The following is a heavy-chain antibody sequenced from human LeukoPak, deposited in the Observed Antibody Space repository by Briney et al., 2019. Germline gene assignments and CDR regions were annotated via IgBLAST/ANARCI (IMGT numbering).Heavy chain of an antibody. CDR1: GYTLTSYY. CDR2: INPNSGGT. Sequence: GASVKVSCKASGYTLTSYYMHWVRQAPGQGLEWMGWINPNSGGTNFAQKFQGRVTMTRDTSISTAYMELSSLRSDDTAVYYCARGISMVRGVNYWGQGTLVTVSS. CDR3: ARGISMVRGVNY. J-gene: IGHJ4*02. D-gene: IGHD3-10*01. V-gene: IGHV1-2*02.